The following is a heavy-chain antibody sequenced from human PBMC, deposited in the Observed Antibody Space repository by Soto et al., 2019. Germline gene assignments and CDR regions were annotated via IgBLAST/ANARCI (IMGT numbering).Heavy chain of an antibody. V-gene: IGHV1-8*01. CDR3: ARAPNTLLPYSDWLPFDY. CDR2: MNPNSGNT. D-gene: IGHD3-9*01. Sequence: ASVKVSCKASGYTFTSYDINWVRQATGQGLEWMGWMNPNSGNTGYAQKFQGRVTMTRNTSISTAYMELSSLRSEDTAVYYCARAPNTLLPYSDWLPFDYWGQGTLVTVSS. CDR1: GYTFTSYD. J-gene: IGHJ4*02.